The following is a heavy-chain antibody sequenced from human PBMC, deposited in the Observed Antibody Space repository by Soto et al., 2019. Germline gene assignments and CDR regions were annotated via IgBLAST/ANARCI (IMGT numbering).Heavy chain of an antibody. V-gene: IGHV3-30-3*01. J-gene: IGHJ4*02. CDR2: ISYDGSNK. CDR3: ARDEFRLIAALPDY. CDR1: GFTFSSYA. D-gene: IGHD6-13*01. Sequence: QVQLVESGGGVVQPGRSLRLSCAASGFTFSSYAMHWVRQAPGKGLEWVAFISYDGSNKYYADSVKGRFTISRDNSKNTLYLQMNSLRAEDTAVYYCARDEFRLIAALPDYWGQGTLVTVSS.